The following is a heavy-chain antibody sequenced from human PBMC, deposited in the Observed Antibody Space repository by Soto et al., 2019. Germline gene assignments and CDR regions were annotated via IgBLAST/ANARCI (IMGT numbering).Heavy chain of an antibody. D-gene: IGHD6-13*01. CDR3: ARGRMSSSWYYYYGMDV. V-gene: IGHV1-69*13. Sequence: SVKVSCKTSGGTFSSYAISWVRQAPGQGLEWMGGIIPIFGTANYTQKFQGRVTITADESTSTAYMELSSLRSEDTAVYYCARGRMSSSWYYYYGMDVWGQGTTVTVSS. CDR2: IIPIFGTA. J-gene: IGHJ6*02. CDR1: GGTFSSYA.